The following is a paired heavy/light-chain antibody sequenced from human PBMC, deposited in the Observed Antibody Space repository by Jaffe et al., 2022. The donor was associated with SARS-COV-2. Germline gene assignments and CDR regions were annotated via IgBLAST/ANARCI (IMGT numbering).Light chain of an antibody. CDR2: DSS. V-gene: IGKV3-11*01. CDR3: QQRNNWPAT. Sequence: EIVLTQSPATLSLSPGDGATLSCRASQSVSNYLAWYQQKPGQAPRLLIYDSSNRATGIPARFSGSGSGTDFTLTISSLEPEDFAVYYCQQRNNWPATFGQGTKVEIK. J-gene: IGKJ1*01. CDR1: QSVSNY.
Heavy chain of an antibody. V-gene: IGHV3-7*03. Sequence: EVQLVESGGGLVQPGGSLRLSCAASGSTFNNYWMAFSNYWMSWVRQAPGKGLEWVASINQDGSEKYYVDSVKGRFTLSRDNAKNTLYLQMNSLRAEETAVYYCARDWALVVPAATHYGMDVWGQGTTVTVSS. D-gene: IGHD2-2*01. CDR1: GSTFNNYWMAFSNYW. J-gene: IGHJ6*02. CDR2: INQDGSEK. CDR3: ARDWALVVPAATHYGMDV.